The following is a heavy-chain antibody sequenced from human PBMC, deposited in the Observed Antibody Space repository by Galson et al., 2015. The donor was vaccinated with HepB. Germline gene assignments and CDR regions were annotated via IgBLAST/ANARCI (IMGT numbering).Heavy chain of an antibody. Sequence: TLSLTCTVSGGSTSSYHWSGSRQPPGKGLGGMGYTYYSGSTNYNPSLPSRVTISGETPKKQLSLKLSSVTVADTAVYYCAREGGDSYYDFWSGINNWFDPWGQGTLVTVSS. CDR1: GGSTSSYH. CDR2: TYYSGST. J-gene: IGHJ5*02. CDR3: AREGGDSYYDFWSGINNWFDP. D-gene: IGHD3-3*01. V-gene: IGHV4-59*01.